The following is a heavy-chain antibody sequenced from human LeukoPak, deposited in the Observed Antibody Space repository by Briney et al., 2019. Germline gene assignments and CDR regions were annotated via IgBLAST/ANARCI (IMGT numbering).Heavy chain of an antibody. CDR3: ARGESSMVRGVDDLN. Sequence: PGGSLRLSCAASGFTFSSYWMSWVRQAPGKGLEWVANIKQDGSEKYYVDSVKGRFTISRDNAKNSLYLQMNSLRAEDTAVYYCARGESSMVRGVDDLNWGQGTLVTVSS. J-gene: IGHJ4*02. CDR2: IKQDGSEK. V-gene: IGHV3-7*01. D-gene: IGHD3-10*01. CDR1: GFTFSSYW.